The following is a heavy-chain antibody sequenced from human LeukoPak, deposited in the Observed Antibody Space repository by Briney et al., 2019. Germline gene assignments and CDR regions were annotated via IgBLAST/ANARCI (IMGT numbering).Heavy chain of an antibody. CDR2: IIPILGIA. CDR3: ATVVVAATLDY. Sequence: EASVKVSCKASGGTFSSYAISWVRQAPGQGLEWMGRIIPILGIANYAQKFQGRVTITADKSTSTAYMELGSLRSEDTAVYYCATVVVAATLDYWGQGTLVTVSS. J-gene: IGHJ4*02. V-gene: IGHV1-69*04. D-gene: IGHD2-15*01. CDR1: GGTFSSYA.